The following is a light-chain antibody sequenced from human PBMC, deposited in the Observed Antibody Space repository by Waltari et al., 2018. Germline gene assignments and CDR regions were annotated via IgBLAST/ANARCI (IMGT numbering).Light chain of an antibody. V-gene: IGKV3-11*01. Sequence: EIVLTQSPVTLSLAPGERATPPSWASQSVGSSFACYQQKPGQAPRLLMYDASNRATGVPARFNGSGSGTDFTLTIISLQSEDSAVYYCQQRSNWPPITFGQGTRLEIK. CDR3: QQRSNWPPIT. CDR1: QSVGSS. CDR2: DAS. J-gene: IGKJ5*01.